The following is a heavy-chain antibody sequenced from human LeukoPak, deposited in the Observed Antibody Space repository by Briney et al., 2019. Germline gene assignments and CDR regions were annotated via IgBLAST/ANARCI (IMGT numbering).Heavy chain of an antibody. J-gene: IGHJ4*02. CDR2: TSGSGRSI. CDR3: AKDMNSWRDGSGLGDYFDY. CDR1: GFTFSTYA. V-gene: IGHV3-23*01. D-gene: IGHD6-19*01. Sequence: GGSLRLPCAASGFTFSTYAMSWVRQAPGKGLECVSGTSGSGRSIHYADSVKGRFTISRDNSKNTLYLQMNSLRADDTAVYYCAKDMNSWRDGSGLGDYFDYWGQGTLVTVPS.